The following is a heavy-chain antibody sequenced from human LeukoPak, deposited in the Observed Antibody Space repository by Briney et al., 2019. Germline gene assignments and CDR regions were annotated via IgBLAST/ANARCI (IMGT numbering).Heavy chain of an antibody. V-gene: IGHV1-2*02. Sequence: ASVKVSCKASGYTLTGYYMHWVRQAPGQGREWMGWINPDSGGTNYAQKFQGRVTMTRDTSISTAYMALSRLRSDDTAVYYCARIGMVRGVIIGQALGLYYYMDVWGKGTAVTVSS. CDR3: ARIGMVRGVIIGQALGLYYYMDV. J-gene: IGHJ6*03. CDR2: INPDSGGT. D-gene: IGHD3-10*01. CDR1: GYTLTGYY.